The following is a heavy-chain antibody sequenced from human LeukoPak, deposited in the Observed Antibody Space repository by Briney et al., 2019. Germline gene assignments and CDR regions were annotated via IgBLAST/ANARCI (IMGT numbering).Heavy chain of an antibody. CDR3: ARGVETLFDY. J-gene: IGHJ4*02. CDR1: GGSFSGYY. V-gene: IGHV4-34*01. Sequence: PSETLSLTCAVYGGSFSGYYWSWIRQPPGKGLEWIGEINHSGSTNYNPSLKSRVTISVDTSKNQFSLKLSSVTAADTAVYYCARGVETLFDYWGQGTLVTVSS. CDR2: INHSGST.